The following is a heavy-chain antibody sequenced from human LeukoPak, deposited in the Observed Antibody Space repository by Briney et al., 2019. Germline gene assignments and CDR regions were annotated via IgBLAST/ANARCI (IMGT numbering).Heavy chain of an antibody. Sequence: GASVKVSCKASGGTFSSYAISWVRQAPGQGLEWMGWINPNSGGTNYAQKFQGRVTMTRDTSISTAYMELSRLRSDDTAVYYCARGSHEWELLMGGFDYWGQGTLVTVSS. V-gene: IGHV1-2*02. CDR2: INPNSGGT. CDR1: GGTFSSYA. CDR3: ARGSHEWELLMGGFDY. D-gene: IGHD3-10*01. J-gene: IGHJ4*02.